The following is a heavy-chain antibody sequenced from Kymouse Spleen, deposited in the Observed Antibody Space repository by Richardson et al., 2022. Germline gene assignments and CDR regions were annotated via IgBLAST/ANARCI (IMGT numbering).Heavy chain of an antibody. CDR1: GFTVSSNY. Sequence: EVQLVESGGGLIQPGGSLRLSCAASGFTVSSNYMSWVRQAPGKGLEWVSVIYSCGSTYYADSVKGRFTISRDNSKNTLYLQMNSLRAEDTAVYYCARARGYYYYYGMDVWGQGTTVTVSS. V-gene: IGHV3-66*03. J-gene: IGHJ6*02. D-gene: IGHD5-12*01,IGHD5-24*01,IGHD6-25*01. CDR3: ARARGYYYYYGMDV. CDR2: IYSCGST.